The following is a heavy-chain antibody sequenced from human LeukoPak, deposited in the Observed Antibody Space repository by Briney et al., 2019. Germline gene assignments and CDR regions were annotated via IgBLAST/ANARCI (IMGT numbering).Heavy chain of an antibody. Sequence: PSETLSLTCTVSGGSISSSSYYWGWIRQPPGKGLEWIGNIYYSRSTYYNPSLMSRVTISVDTSTSQCSLKLSYVTAADTAVYYCARVYYYYYYMDVWGKGTTVTVSS. CDR1: GGSISSSSYY. J-gene: IGHJ6*03. CDR2: IYYSRST. V-gene: IGHV4-39*07. CDR3: ARVYYYYYYMDV.